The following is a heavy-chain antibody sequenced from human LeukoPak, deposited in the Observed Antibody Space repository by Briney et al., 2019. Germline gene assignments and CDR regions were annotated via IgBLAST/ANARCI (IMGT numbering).Heavy chain of an antibody. V-gene: IGHV4-34*01. CDR3: ARSITISTYWFDP. Sequence: SETLSLTCAVSGGSFSGYYWTWIRQPPGKGLEWIGEINHSGSANYNPSLKSRVTISLDTSKNQFSLKLSSVTAADTAVYYCARSITISTYWFDPWGQGTLVTVSS. J-gene: IGHJ5*02. CDR1: GGSFSGYY. CDR2: INHSGSA. D-gene: IGHD3-9*01.